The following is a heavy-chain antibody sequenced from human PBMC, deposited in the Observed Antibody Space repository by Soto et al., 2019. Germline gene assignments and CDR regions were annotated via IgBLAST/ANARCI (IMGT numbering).Heavy chain of an antibody. D-gene: IGHD2-2*01. CDR1: GGTFSSYA. CDR3: ARVWDIVVVPAAQYCMHG. CDR2: IIPIFGTA. Sequence: AASVKVSCKASGGTFSSYAISWVRQAPGQGLEWMGGIIPIFGTANYAQKFQGRVTITADESTSTAYMELSSLRYEDTAVYYCARVWDIVVVPAAQYCMHGCGQEMMVTV. J-gene: IGHJ3*01. V-gene: IGHV1-69*13.